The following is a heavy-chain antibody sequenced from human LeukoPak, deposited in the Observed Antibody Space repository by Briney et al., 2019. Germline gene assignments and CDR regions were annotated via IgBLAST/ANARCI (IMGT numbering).Heavy chain of an antibody. J-gene: IGHJ4*02. V-gene: IGHV3-15*01. CDR2: IKSKTDGGTT. CDR1: GFTFSNAW. D-gene: IGHD3-10*01. CDR3: TTDLWVYGSGSYHDY. Sequence: GGSLRLSCAASGFTFSNAWMSWVRQAPGKGLEWVGRIKSKTDGGTTDYAAPVKGRFTISRDDSKNTLYLQMNSLKTEDTAVYYCTTDLWVYGSGSYHDYWGQGTLVTVSS.